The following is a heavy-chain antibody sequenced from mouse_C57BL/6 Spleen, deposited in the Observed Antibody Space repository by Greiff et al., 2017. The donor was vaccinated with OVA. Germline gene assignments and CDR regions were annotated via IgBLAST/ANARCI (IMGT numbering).Heavy chain of an antibody. J-gene: IGHJ3*01. D-gene: IGHD2-14*01. CDR3: ARGTPFAY. CDR2: IYPSDSET. CDR1: GYTFTSYW. V-gene: IGHV1-61*01. Sequence: VQLQQPGAELVRPGSSVKLSCKASGYTFTSYWMDWVKQRPGQGLEWIGNIYPSDSETHYNQKFKDKATLTVDKSSSTAYMQLSSLTSEDSAVYYCARGTPFAYWGQGTLVTVSA.